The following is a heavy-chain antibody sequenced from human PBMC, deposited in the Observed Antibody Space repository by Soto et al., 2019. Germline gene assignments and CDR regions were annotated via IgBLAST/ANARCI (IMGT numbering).Heavy chain of an antibody. CDR2: ISGYDEKT. CDR3: ARHNSQWPNWFDP. D-gene: IGHD1-1*01. Sequence: QVQLVQSGAEVKKPGASVKVSCKASGYTFTSYGISWVRQAPGQGLEWVGWISGYDEKTDYAHKSRGRVTMTTDTSTNTAYMDLRSLRSDDTAVYYCARHNSQWPNWFDPWGQGTPVTVSS. J-gene: IGHJ5*02. V-gene: IGHV1-18*01. CDR1: GYTFTSYG.